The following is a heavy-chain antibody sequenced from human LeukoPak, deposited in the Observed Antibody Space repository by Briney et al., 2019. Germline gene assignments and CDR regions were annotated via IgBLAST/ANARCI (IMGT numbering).Heavy chain of an antibody. CDR3: ARWDTVGYFDY. CDR2: IYHSGST. D-gene: IGHD4-23*01. J-gene: IGHJ4*02. V-gene: IGHV4-38-2*01. Sequence: PSETLSLTCAVSGYSISSGYYWGWIRQPPGKGLEWIGSIYHSGSTYYNPSLKSRVTISVDTSKNQFSLKLSSVTAADTAVYYCARWDTVGYFDYWGQGTQVTVSS. CDR1: GYSISSGYY.